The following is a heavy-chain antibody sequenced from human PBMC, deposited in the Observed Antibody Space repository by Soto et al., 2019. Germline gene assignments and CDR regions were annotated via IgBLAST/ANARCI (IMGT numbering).Heavy chain of an antibody. V-gene: IGHV3-74*01. CDR1: GFTFISYW. CDR3: AKPPNYYDSSGYYDY. J-gene: IGHJ4*02. CDR2: INSDGSST. D-gene: IGHD3-22*01. Sequence: GGSLILSCAASGFTFISYWMHWVRQAPGKGLVWVSRINSDGSSTSYADSVKGRFTISRDNAKNTLYLQMNSLRAEDTAVYYCAKPPNYYDSSGYYDYWGQGTLVTVSS.